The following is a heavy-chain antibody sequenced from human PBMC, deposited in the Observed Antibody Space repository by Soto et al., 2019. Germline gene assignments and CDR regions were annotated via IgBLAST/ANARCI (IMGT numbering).Heavy chain of an antibody. CDR2: IKTKGQGATT. CDR1: GFTFRNAW. D-gene: IGHD2-2*02. J-gene: IGHJ5*01. CDR3: STRTSESLQIPS. Sequence: EVQLVESGGGSVHPGGSLRLSCAASGFTFRNAWMSWVRQAPGKGLEWVGRIKTKGQGATTDYAAPVEGRFTISRDDSKNTVFLQINSLRTEDTAVYYCSTRTSESLQIPSWGQGTLVTVSS. V-gene: IGHV3-15*01.